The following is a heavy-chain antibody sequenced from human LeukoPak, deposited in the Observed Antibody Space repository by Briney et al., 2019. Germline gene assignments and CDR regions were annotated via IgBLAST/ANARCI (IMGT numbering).Heavy chain of an antibody. V-gene: IGHV4-59*01. CDR1: RGSISSYY. CDR3: ARAGTGHYYYYGMDV. J-gene: IGHJ6*02. CDR2: IYYTGST. Sequence: SETLFLTCTVSRGSISSYYWNWIRQPPGKGLEGIGYIYYTGSTNYNPSLKSRVTLSVDTSKNQFSLKLSSVTAADTAVYYCARAGTGHYYYYGMDVWGQGTTVTVSS. D-gene: IGHD3-10*01.